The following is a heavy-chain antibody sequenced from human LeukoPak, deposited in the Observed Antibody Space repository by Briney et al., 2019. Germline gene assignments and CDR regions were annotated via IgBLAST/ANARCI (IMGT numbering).Heavy chain of an antibody. CDR2: ISGMDGST. CDR3: AKEGSALWFGELSYYFDY. D-gene: IGHD3-10*01. J-gene: IGHJ4*02. Sequence: GGSLRLSCAASGFDFSSYGMNWVRQAPGRGLEGVSGISGMDGSTYYADSVKGRFTISRDNFKNTLYLQMNSLRGEDKALYYCAKEGSALWFGELSYYFDYWGQGTLVTVSS. CDR1: GFDFSSYG. V-gene: IGHV3-23*01.